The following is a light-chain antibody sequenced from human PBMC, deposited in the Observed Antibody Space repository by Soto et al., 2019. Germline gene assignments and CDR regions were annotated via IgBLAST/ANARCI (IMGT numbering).Light chain of an antibody. V-gene: IGKV1-9*01. Sequence: DVHLTQSPSFVSASVGDTVTITCRASQGISRFLAWYQRRPGKVPKLLIYGASTLQSGVPSRFSGSASGTEFTLTISSLQTEDFATYYCEQLNTYPLAFGGGTKVDIK. J-gene: IGKJ4*01. CDR2: GAS. CDR1: QGISRF. CDR3: EQLNTYPLA.